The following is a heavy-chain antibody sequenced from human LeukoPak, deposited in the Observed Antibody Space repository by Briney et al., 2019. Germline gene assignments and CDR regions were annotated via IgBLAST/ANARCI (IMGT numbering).Heavy chain of an antibody. CDR3: AKVTDWFLTQYYFDY. V-gene: IGHV3-23*01. Sequence: GGSLRLSCAASGFTFSSYAMSWVRQAPGKGLEWVSAISGSGGSTYYADSVKGRFTISRDNSKNTLYLQMNSLRAEDTAVYYCAKVTDWFLTQYYFDYWGQGTLVTVSS. J-gene: IGHJ4*02. CDR1: GFTFSSYA. CDR2: ISGSGGST. D-gene: IGHD3-10*01.